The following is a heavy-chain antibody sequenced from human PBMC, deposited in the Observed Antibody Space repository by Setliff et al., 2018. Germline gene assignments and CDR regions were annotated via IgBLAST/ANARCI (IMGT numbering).Heavy chain of an antibody. CDR3: ARSAWGSSGYYPYYFDY. Sequence: GESLKLSCKGSGYSFTTYWIGWVRQMPGKGLEWMGIIYPGDSDTRHSPSFQGRVTISADKSITTAYLQWSSLKASDTAMYYCARSAWGSSGYYPYYFDYWGQGTLVTVSS. D-gene: IGHD3-22*01. CDR1: GYSFTTYW. V-gene: IGHV5-51*01. J-gene: IGHJ4*02. CDR2: IYPGDSDT.